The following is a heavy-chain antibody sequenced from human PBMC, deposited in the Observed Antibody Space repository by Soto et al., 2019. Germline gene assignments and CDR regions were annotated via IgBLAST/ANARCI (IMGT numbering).Heavy chain of an antibody. Sequence: QLQLQESGPGLVKPSETLSLTCTVSDDSIGRSNYFWCWIRQPPGKGLEWSGNIFYSGNTHYNPSLKSRVTISLVTSNHPFSLRVSSVTAADTAVYYCARHLYSGDSSGSFGYWGPGALVIVSS. CDR2: IFYSGNT. CDR3: ARHLYSGDSSGSFGY. V-gene: IGHV4-39*01. D-gene: IGHD6-19*01. CDR1: DDSIGRSNYF. J-gene: IGHJ4*02.